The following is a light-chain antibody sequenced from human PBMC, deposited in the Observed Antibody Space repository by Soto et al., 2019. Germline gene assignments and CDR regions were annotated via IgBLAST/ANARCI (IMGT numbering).Light chain of an antibody. Sequence: EFVLTQSPGTLSLSPGGRATLCCRASQSISDTLAWYQQKPGQAPRLLIYGASKRATGFPARFSGSGSGTDFTLTISSLQSEDFAVYYCQQRRNWQVTFGQGTRLEI. CDR1: QSISDT. CDR2: GAS. CDR3: QQRRNWQVT. V-gene: IGKV3D-11*02. J-gene: IGKJ5*01.